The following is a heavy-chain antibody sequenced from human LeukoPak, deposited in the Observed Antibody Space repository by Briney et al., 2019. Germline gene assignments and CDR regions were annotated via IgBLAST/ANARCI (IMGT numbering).Heavy chain of an antibody. J-gene: IGHJ6*03. D-gene: IGHD6-13*01. CDR1: GYTFTGYY. V-gene: IGHV1-2*02. Sequence: ASVKASCKASGYTFTGYYMHWVRQAPGQGLEWMGWINPNSGGTNYAQKFQGRVTMTRDTSISTAYMELSRLRSDDTAVYYCARDRRGHSSPVQYMDVWGKGTTVTVSS. CDR2: INPNSGGT. CDR3: ARDRRGHSSPVQYMDV.